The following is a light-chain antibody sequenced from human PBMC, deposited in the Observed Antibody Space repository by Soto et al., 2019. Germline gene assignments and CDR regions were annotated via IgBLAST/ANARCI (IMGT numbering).Light chain of an antibody. CDR1: SSNIGAGYD. CDR3: QSYDSSLSVVL. Sequence: QSVLTQPPSVSGAPGQRVTISCTGSSSNIGAGYDVHWYQQLPGTAPKLLTYGNSNRPSGVPDRFSGSKSGTSASLAITGLQAEDEADYYCQSYDSSLSVVLFGGGTKVTVL. V-gene: IGLV1-40*01. CDR2: GNS. J-gene: IGLJ2*01.